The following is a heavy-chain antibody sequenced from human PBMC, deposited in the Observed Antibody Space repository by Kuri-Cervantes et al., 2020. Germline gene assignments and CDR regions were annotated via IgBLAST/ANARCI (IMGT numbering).Heavy chain of an antibody. CDR1: GFTFSSYG. D-gene: IGHD3-9*01. CDR2: IRYDGSNK. J-gene: IGHJ4*02. CDR3: ARDHYDILTCYIHYFDY. Sequence: GESLKISCAASGFTFSSYGMHWVRQAPGKGLEWVAFIRYDGSNKYYADSVKGRFTISRDNAKNTLYLQMNSLRAEDTALYYCARDHYDILTCYIHYFDYWGQGTLVTVSS. V-gene: IGHV3-30*02.